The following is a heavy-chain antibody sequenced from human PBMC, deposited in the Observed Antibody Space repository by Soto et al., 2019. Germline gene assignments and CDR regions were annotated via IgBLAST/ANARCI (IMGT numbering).Heavy chain of an antibody. J-gene: IGHJ4*02. V-gene: IGHV3-9*01. Sequence: GGSLRLSCDASGFIFDDYAMHWVRQAPGKGLEWVSSITWNSDDIAYADSVKGRFTISRDNAKKSLYLHMNSLRTEDTAFYFCARSVAGLSSYDALNYWGQGTLVTVSS. CDR1: GFIFDDYA. D-gene: IGHD3-22*01. CDR2: ITWNSDDI. CDR3: ARSVAGLSSYDALNY.